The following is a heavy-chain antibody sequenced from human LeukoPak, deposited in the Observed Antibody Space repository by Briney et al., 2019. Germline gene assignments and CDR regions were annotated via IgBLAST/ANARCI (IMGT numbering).Heavy chain of an antibody. D-gene: IGHD3-10*01. J-gene: IGHJ4*02. Sequence: GRSLRLSCAASGFTFSSYAMHWVRQAPGKGLEWVAVISYDGSNKYYADSVKGRFTISRDNSKNTLYLQMNSLRAEDTAVYYCARDAVYVSGSPYFDYGGQGTLVTVSS. CDR3: ARDAVYVSGSPYFDY. CDR1: GFTFSSYA. CDR2: ISYDGSNK. V-gene: IGHV3-30*04.